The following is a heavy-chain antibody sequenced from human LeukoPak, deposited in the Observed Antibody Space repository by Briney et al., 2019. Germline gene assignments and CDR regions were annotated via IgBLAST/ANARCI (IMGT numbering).Heavy chain of an antibody. J-gene: IGHJ4*02. D-gene: IGHD3-10*01. CDR3: AKDGLIMRDLGYYFDS. V-gene: IGHV3-30*02. CDR2: IRYDGSNK. CDR1: GFTFSSYA. Sequence: GGSLRLSCAASGFTFSSYAMHWVRRAPGKGLEWVAFIRYDGSNKYYADSVKGRFTISRDNSKNTLYLQMNSLRTEDTAVYFCAKDGLIMRDLGYYFDSWGQGILVTVSS.